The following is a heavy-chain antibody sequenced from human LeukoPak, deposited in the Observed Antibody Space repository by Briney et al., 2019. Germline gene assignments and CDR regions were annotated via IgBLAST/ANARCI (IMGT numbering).Heavy chain of an antibody. D-gene: IGHD5-24*01. J-gene: IGHJ3*02. CDR3: ARVKRWLQLFAFDI. Sequence: GGSLRLSCAASGFTFSSYWMHWFRQAPGKGLVWVSRINSDGSSTSYADSVKGRFTISRDNAKNTLYLQMNSLRAEDTAVYYCARVKRWLQLFAFDIWGQGTMVTVSS. V-gene: IGHV3-74*01. CDR2: INSDGSST. CDR1: GFTFSSYW.